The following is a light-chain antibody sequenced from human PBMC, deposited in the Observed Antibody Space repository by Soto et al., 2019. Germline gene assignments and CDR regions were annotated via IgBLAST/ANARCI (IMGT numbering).Light chain of an antibody. J-gene: IGKJ4*01. CDR3: QRTYNAPLT. Sequence: DIQMTQSPSSLSASVGGRVTITCRASQSISSYLNWYQQKPGKAPKLLIYAASSLQSGVPSRFSGSGSGTDFTLTISSLQPEDFATYYGQRTYNAPLTFGGGTRWIS. CDR2: AAS. CDR1: QSISSY. V-gene: IGKV1-39*01.